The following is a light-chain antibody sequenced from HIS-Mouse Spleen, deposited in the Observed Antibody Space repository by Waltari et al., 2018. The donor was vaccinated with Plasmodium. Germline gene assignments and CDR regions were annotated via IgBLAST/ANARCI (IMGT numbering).Light chain of an antibody. CDR1: SSDVGSYNL. J-gene: IGLJ3*02. Sequence: QSALTQPASVSGSPGQSITISCTGTSSDVGSYNLVSLYQQHPGKAPKLMIYEGSKRPSGVSNRCSGSKSGNTASLTISGLQAEDEADYYCCSYAGSSTNWVFGGGTKLTVL. CDR2: EGS. CDR3: CSYAGSSTNWV. V-gene: IGLV2-23*01.